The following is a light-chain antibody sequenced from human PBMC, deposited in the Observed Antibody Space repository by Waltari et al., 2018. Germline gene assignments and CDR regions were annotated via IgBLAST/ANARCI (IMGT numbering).Light chain of an antibody. Sequence: DIVLTQSPGPLSLSPGESVTLSCRASQSVSSSYLAWYQQKPGQPPRLLIYGASSRATGIPDRFSGSGSGTDFTLTISRLEPEDFAVYHCQQYGTSPWTFGQGTRVEIK. J-gene: IGKJ1*01. CDR1: QSVSSSY. V-gene: IGKV3-20*01. CDR3: QQYGTSPWT. CDR2: GAS.